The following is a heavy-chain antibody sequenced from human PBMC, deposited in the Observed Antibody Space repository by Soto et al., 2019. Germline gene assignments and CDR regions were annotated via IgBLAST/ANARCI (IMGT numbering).Heavy chain of an antibody. D-gene: IGHD3-3*01. CDR3: ASRTRHYDFFDS. Sequence: QLQLQESGPGLVRPSETLSLTCAVSGGSLTSSIHEWDWIRRHPGEGLEWIGTIHHDGTTYYNPSLMSRVTVSVDTSKNQFSVRLTSVTAAETAVYYCASRTRHYDFFDSWGRGTRVTVSS. V-gene: IGHV4-39*01. CDR1: GGSLTSSIHE. J-gene: IGHJ5*01. CDR2: IHHDGTT.